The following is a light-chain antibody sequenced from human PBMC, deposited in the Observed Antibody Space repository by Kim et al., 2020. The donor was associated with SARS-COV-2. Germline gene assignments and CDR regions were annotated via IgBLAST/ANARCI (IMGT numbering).Light chain of an antibody. J-gene: IGLJ3*02. Sequence: PGKTAMSTCGGNNIGGKSFHWYQQKPGQAPVVVMYYDSARPSGIPDRFYGSNTGNTASLIISRVEAGDEADYYCQVWDSSSDHVVFGAGTQLTVL. CDR2: YDS. CDR1: NIGGKS. V-gene: IGLV3-21*04. CDR3: QVWDSSSDHVV.